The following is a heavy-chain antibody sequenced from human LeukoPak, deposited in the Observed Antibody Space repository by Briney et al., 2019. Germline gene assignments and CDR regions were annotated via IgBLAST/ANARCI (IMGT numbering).Heavy chain of an antibody. Sequence: ASVKVSCKASGYTFTFYDIHWVRQAPGQGLEWMGCMNPNSGHTGYAQKFQGRVTSTRNTSTGTAYMELSSLRSDDTAVYYCARGMRDAFDIWGQGTMVTVSS. CDR1: GYTFTFYD. V-gene: IGHV1-8*03. CDR3: ARGMRDAFDI. J-gene: IGHJ3*02. CDR2: MNPNSGHT.